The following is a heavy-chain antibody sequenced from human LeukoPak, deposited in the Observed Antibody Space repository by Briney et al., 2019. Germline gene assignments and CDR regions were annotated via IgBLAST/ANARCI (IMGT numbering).Heavy chain of an antibody. CDR1: GFTFSSYE. Sequence: GGSLRLSCAASGFTFSSYEMNWVRQAPGKGLEWVSYVSSGTTIYCADSVKGRFTVSRDNAKNSLYLQMNSLRAEDTAVYYCARQVASGFDPWGQGTLVTVSS. CDR2: VSSGTTI. CDR3: ARQVASGFDP. V-gene: IGHV3-48*03. J-gene: IGHJ5*02.